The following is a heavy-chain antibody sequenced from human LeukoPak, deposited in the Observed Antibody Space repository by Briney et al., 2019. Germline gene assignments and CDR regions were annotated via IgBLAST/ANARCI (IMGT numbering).Heavy chain of an antibody. D-gene: IGHD2-15*01. V-gene: IGHV1-69*04. CDR2: IIPILGIA. Sequence: RASVKVSCKASGGTFSSYAISWVRQAPGQGLEWMGRIIPILGIANYAQKFQGRVTITADKSTSTAYMELSSLRSEDTAVYYCARSKYCSGGSCFSNFDYWGQGTLVTVSS. J-gene: IGHJ4*02. CDR3: ARSKYCSGGSCFSNFDY. CDR1: GGTFSSYA.